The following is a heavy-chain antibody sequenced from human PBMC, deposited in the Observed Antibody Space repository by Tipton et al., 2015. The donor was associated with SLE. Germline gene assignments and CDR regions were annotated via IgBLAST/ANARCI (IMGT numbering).Heavy chain of an antibody. J-gene: IGHJ6*03. V-gene: IGHV4-38-2*02. CDR2: IYHSGST. CDR3: ARQSNYMDV. Sequence: TLSLTCTVSGYSISSGYYWGWIRQPPGKGLEWIGSIYHSGSTYYNPSLKSRVTISVDTSKNQFSLKLSSVTAADTAVYYCARQSNYMDVWGKGTTVTVSS. CDR1: GYSISSGYY.